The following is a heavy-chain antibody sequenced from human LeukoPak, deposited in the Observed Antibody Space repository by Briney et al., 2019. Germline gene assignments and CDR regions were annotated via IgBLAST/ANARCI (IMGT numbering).Heavy chain of an antibody. D-gene: IGHD3-22*01. CDR1: GGTFSSYA. CDR3: ASGNYYDSSGPEY. J-gene: IGHJ4*02. Sequence: SVKVSCKASGGTFSSYAISWVRQAPGQGLEWMGRIIPILGIANYAQKFQGRVTITADKSTSTAYMELSSLRSEDTAVYYCASGNYYDSSGPEYWGQGTLVTVSS. V-gene: IGHV1-69*04. CDR2: IIPILGIA.